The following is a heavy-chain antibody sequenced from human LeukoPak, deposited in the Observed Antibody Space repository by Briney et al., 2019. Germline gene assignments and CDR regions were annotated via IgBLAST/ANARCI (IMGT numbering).Heavy chain of an antibody. J-gene: IGHJ3*02. CDR1: GGSISSGDYY. D-gene: IGHD2-2*01. CDR3: ARGSTSYFTGAFDI. V-gene: IGHV4-30-4*08. Sequence: PSQTLSLTCTVSGGSISSGDYYWSWIRQPPGKGLEWIGYIYYSGSTYYNPSLKSRVTISVDTSKNQFSLKLSSVTAADTAVYYCARGSTSYFTGAFDIWGQGTMVTVSS. CDR2: IYYSGST.